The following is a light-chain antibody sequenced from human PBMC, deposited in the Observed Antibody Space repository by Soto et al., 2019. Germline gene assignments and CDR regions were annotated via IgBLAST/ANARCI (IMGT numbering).Light chain of an antibody. CDR3: CSYAGTYTWV. V-gene: IGLV2-11*01. CDR2: DVS. J-gene: IGLJ3*02. Sequence: QSVLTQPRSVSGSPGQSVTISCTGTSSDVGGYNYVSWYQQHPGKAPKLIIYDVSKRPSGVPDRFSGSKSDNTASLTISGLQADDEADYYCCSYAGTYTWVFGGGTKLTVL. CDR1: SSDVGGYNY.